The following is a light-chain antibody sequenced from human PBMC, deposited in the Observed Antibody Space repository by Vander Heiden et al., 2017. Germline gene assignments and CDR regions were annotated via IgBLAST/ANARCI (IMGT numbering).Light chain of an antibody. CDR2: AAS. Sequence: DIQVTQSPSTMSASVGDRVTITCRASQSIDSYLNWYQQKPGKAPKHLIYAASTLRGGVPSRFSGSGSGTEFTLTINSLQPEDFATYYCQHSYGHPRTFGQGTKLEIK. CDR1: QSIDSY. CDR3: QHSYGHPRT. V-gene: IGKV1-39*01. J-gene: IGKJ2*02.